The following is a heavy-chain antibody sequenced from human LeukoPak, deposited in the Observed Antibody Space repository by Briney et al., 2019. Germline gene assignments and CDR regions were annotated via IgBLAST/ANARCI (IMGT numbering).Heavy chain of an antibody. CDR2: IYYSGST. CDR3: VRDMAAAGIFDI. J-gene: IGHJ3*02. D-gene: IGHD6-13*01. V-gene: IGHV4-59*01. Sequence: SETLSLTCTVSGGSISSYYWSWIRQPPGKGLEWIGYIYYSGSTNYNPSLKSRVTISVDTSKNQFSLKLSSVTAADTAVYYCVRDMAAAGIFDIWGQGTMVTVSS. CDR1: GGSISSYY.